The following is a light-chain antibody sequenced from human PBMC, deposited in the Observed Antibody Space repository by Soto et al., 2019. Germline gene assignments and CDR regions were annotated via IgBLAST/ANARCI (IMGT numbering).Light chain of an antibody. V-gene: IGLV2-14*01. CDR2: EVS. CDR1: SSDVGGYKY. CDR3: SSFTSSYTFV. Sequence: QSVLAHPASVSGSPGQSIAISCTGTSSDVGGYKYVSWYQQHPGKAPKLLISEVSNRPSGVSDRFSGSKSGNTASLTISGFQAEDEADYYCSSFTSSYTFVFGSGTKVTVL. J-gene: IGLJ1*01.